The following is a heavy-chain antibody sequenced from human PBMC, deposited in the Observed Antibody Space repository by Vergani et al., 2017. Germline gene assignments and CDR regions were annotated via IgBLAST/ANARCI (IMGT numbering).Heavy chain of an antibody. CDR3: ARDGLKGSFWGMDV. D-gene: IGHD3-10*01. CDR2: ISGSGGST. CDR1: GFTFSSYA. Sequence: EVQLLESGGGLVQPGGSLRLSCAASGFTFSSYAMSWVRQAPGKGLEWVSAISGSGGSTYYADSVKGRFTISRDNSKNTLYLQMNSLRAEDTAVYYCARDGLKGSFWGMDVWGQGTTVTVSS. V-gene: IGHV3-23*01. J-gene: IGHJ6*02.